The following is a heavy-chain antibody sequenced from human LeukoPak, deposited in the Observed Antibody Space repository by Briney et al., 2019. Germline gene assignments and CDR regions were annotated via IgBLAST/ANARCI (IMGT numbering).Heavy chain of an antibody. CDR2: IYTSGST. J-gene: IGHJ4*02. D-gene: IGHD2-21*02. CDR1: GGSISSGSYY. Sequence: SETLSLTCTVSGGSISSGSYYWRWIRQPAGKGLEWIGRIYTSGSTNYNPSLKSRVTISVDTSKNQFSLKLSSVTAADTAVYYCARDGHCGGDCYYFDYWGQGTLVTASS. V-gene: IGHV4-61*02. CDR3: ARDGHCGGDCYYFDY.